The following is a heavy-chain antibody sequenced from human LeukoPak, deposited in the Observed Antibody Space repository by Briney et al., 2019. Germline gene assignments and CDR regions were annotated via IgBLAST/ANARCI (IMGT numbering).Heavy chain of an antibody. CDR3: ARDLISTSCSGGSCYTDY. Sequence: GASVKVSCKASGYTFTSYGISWVRQAPGQGLEWMGWISAYNGNTNYAQKLQGRVTMTTDTSTSTAYMELRSLRSDDTAVYYCARDLISTSCSGGSCYTDYWGQGTLVTVSS. J-gene: IGHJ4*02. CDR1: GYTFTSYG. CDR2: ISAYNGNT. D-gene: IGHD2-15*01. V-gene: IGHV1-18*01.